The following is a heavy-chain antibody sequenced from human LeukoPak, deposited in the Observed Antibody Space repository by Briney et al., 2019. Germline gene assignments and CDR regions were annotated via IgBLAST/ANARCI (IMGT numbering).Heavy chain of an antibody. Sequence: SVKVSCKASGYTFTSYDINWVRQATGQGLEWMGGIIPIFGTANYAQKFQGRVTITADESTSTAYMELSSLRSEDTAVYYCARSDCSSTSCYGSRWYNWFDPWGQGTLVTVSS. CDR3: ARSDCSSTSCYGSRWYNWFDP. V-gene: IGHV1-69*13. D-gene: IGHD2-2*01. CDR1: GYTFTSYD. CDR2: IIPIFGTA. J-gene: IGHJ5*02.